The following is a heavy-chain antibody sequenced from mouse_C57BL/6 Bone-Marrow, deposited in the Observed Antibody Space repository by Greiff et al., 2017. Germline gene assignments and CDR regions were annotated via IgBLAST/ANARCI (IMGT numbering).Heavy chain of an antibody. D-gene: IGHD1-1*01. CDR2: IYPRSGNT. J-gene: IGHJ2*01. CDR1: GYTFTSYG. Sequence: QVQLQQSGAELARPGASVKLSCKASGYTFTSYGISWVKQRTGQGLEWIGEIYPRSGNTYYNEKFKGKATLTADKSSSTAYMGLRSLTSEDSAVYFCAREEITTVVARGYFDYWGQGTTLTVSS. CDR3: AREEITTVVARGYFDY. V-gene: IGHV1-81*01.